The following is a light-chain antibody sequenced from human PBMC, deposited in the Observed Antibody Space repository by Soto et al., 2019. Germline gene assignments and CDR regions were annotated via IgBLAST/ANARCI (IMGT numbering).Light chain of an antibody. CDR2: KSY. Sequence: IQMTQYPSTLSASVGDRSTITCLASQSISSWLAWYQQKPGKYPKLLIQKSYNLESGATSRFSGSGSGTEFTLTISSLQPDDFATYYCQQYKSYPITFGPGTRLEIK. CDR1: QSISSW. J-gene: IGKJ5*01. V-gene: IGKV1-5*03. CDR3: QQYKSYPIT.